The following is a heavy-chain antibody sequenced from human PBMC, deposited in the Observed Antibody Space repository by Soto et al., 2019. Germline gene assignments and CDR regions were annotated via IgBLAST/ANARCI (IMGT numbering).Heavy chain of an antibody. Sequence: QVQVVQSGVEVRRPGSSVKVSCKASGDTFKNCVISWVRQAPGQGLEWMGGIIPLFGTTDFAQRFQGRLTITTDESTTTAYMELSRQSSEDTATYYCAAELGFGKLSVVWGQGTTVIVSS. J-gene: IGHJ6*02. CDR2: IIPLFGTT. CDR3: AAELGFGKLSVV. CDR1: GDTFKNCV. D-gene: IGHD3-10*01. V-gene: IGHV1-69*01.